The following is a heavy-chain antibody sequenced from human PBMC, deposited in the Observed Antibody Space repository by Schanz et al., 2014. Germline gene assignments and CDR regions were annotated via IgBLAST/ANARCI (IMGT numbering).Heavy chain of an antibody. CDR3: ARDKYDYGAPRNSDS. V-gene: IGHV3-53*01. CDR2: IYSGGST. J-gene: IGHJ4*02. Sequence: HLVESGGGLIQPGGSLRLSCAASGFTVSDNYMTWVRQAPGKGLEWVSVIYSGGSTYYADSVKGRFTISRDNSKNTLYLQMNSLRAEDTALYYCARDKYDYGAPRNSDSWGQGTLVTVSS. CDR1: GFTVSDNY. D-gene: IGHD4-17*01.